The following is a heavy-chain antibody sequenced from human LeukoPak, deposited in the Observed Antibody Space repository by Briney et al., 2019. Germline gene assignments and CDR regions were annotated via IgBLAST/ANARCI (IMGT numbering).Heavy chain of an antibody. Sequence: PSETLSLTCTVSGDSMGNDYWSWIRQSAGKGLEWIGRISTSGNTDYNPSLRSRVTMSVDTSRNQFSLTLTSMTAADTAVYYCARNELRSYGLVHYWGQGTLVTVSS. CDR1: GDSMGNDY. CDR3: ARNELRSYGLVHY. CDR2: ISTSGNT. D-gene: IGHD1-26*01. J-gene: IGHJ4*02. V-gene: IGHV4-4*07.